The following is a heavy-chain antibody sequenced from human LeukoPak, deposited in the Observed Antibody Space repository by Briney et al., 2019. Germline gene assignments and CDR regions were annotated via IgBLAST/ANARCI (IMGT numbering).Heavy chain of an antibody. Sequence: SVKVSCTASGGTFSSYAISWVRQAPGQGLEWMGGIIPIFGTANYAQKFQGRVTITADESTSTAYMELSSLRSEDTAVYYCASPSGRRGYSYGDAFDIWGQGTMVTVSS. CDR1: GGTFSSYA. CDR2: IIPIFGTA. J-gene: IGHJ3*02. V-gene: IGHV1-69*01. D-gene: IGHD5-18*01. CDR3: ASPSGRRGYSYGDAFDI.